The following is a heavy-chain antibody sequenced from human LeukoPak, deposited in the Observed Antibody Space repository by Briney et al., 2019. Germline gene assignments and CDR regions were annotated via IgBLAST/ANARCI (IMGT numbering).Heavy chain of an antibody. CDR3: ARSARYGDYFNWGSWFDP. CDR1: GYTFTSYG. V-gene: IGHV1-18*01. J-gene: IGHJ5*02. Sequence: GASVKVSCKASGYTFTSYGISWVRQAPGQGLEWMGWISAYNGNTNYAQKLQGRVTITADESTSTAYMELSSLRSGDTAVYYCARSARYGDYFNWGSWFDPWGQGTLVTVSS. CDR2: ISAYNGNT. D-gene: IGHD4-17*01.